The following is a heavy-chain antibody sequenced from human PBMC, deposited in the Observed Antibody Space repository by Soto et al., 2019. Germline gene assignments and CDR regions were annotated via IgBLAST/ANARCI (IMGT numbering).Heavy chain of an antibody. CDR2: ISVNGDTT. CDR3: GTDRTWLSMP. J-gene: IGHJ5*02. D-gene: IGHD5-12*01. CDR1: GLTFSSSV. V-gene: IGHV3-23*01. Sequence: PGGSLRLSCAASGLTFSSSVMNWVRQTAGKGLEWVAVISVNGDTTYYADSVKGRFTISRDNSRNMLYLHLNSLRAEDTAVYYCGTDRTWLSMPWGQGTLVTVSS.